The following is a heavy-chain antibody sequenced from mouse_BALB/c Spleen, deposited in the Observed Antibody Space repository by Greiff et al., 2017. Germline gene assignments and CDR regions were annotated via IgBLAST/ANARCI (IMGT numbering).Heavy chain of an antibody. J-gene: IGHJ4*01. V-gene: IGHV1-77*01. Sequence: QVQLQQSGAELARPGASVKLSCKASGYTFTDYCINWVKQRTGQGLEWIGEIYPGSGNTYYNEKFKGKATLTADKSSSTAYMQLSSLTSEDSAVYFCARTMTYVSDGMDYWGQGTSVTVSS. CDR2: IYPGSGNT. CDR3: ARTMTYVSDGMDY. D-gene: IGHD2-4*01. CDR1: GYTFTDYC.